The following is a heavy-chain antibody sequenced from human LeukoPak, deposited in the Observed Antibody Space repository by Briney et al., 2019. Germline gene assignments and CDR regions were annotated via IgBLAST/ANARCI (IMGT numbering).Heavy chain of an antibody. CDR1: GFTFSSYA. D-gene: IGHD4/OR15-4a*01. J-gene: IGHJ4*02. CDR2: ISYDGSNK. Sequence: GGSLRLSCAASGFTFSSYAMHWARQAPGKGLEWVAVISYDGSNKYYADSVKGRFTISRDNSKNTLYLQMNSLRAEDTAVYYCARVHLTITRSNYVPDYWGQGTLVTVSS. V-gene: IGHV3-30-3*01. CDR3: ARVHLTITRSNYVPDY.